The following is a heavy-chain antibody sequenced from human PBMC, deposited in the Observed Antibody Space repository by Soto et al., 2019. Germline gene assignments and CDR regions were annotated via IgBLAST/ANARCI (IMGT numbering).Heavy chain of an antibody. D-gene: IGHD2-8*02. CDR3: VSNTLVGADYYNYYSVNV. CDR1: GFTFGSFG. V-gene: IGHV3-64D*06. Sequence: EVHLEESGGGLVQPGESLRLSCAASGFTFGSFGIHWVRQAPGKGLEHVSSISSDGTKTYYVESVKGRFVISRDNPKKMVFLQMDSLRVEDTAVYYCVSNTLVGADYYNYYSVNVSGQGTTVTV. J-gene: IGHJ6*02. CDR2: ISSDGTKT.